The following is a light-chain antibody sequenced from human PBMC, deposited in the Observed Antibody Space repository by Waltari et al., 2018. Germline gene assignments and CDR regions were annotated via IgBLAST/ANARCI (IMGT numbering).Light chain of an antibody. CDR1: QYISTY. CDR3: QQSYDTPRT. CDR2: AAS. V-gene: IGKV1-39*01. J-gene: IGKJ1*01. Sequence: DFQMPKPPSSRPESSGDRVPITCRASQYISTYLNWYQQKPGKGPKLLIYAASTLQSGVPSRFSGSGSGTDFTFTISSLQLEDFATYYCQQSYDTPRTFGQGTKVEVK.